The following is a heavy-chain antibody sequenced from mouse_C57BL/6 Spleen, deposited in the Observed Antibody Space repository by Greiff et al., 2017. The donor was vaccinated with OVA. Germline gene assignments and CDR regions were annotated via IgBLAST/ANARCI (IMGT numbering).Heavy chain of an antibody. Sequence: ESGPGLVKPSQSLSLTCSVTGYSITSGYYWNWIRQFPGNKLEWMGYISYDGSNNYNPSLKNRISITRDTSKNQFFLKLNSVTTEDTATYYCARYSNYVDYAMDYWGQGTSVTVSS. CDR1: GYSITSGYY. D-gene: IGHD2-5*01. V-gene: IGHV3-6*01. CDR3: ARYSNYVDYAMDY. CDR2: ISYDGSN. J-gene: IGHJ4*01.